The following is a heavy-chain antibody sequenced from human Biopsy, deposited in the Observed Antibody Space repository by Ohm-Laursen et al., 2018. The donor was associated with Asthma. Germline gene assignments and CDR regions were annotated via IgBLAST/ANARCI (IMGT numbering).Heavy chain of an antibody. CDR3: ARFKRGYSYGYAGVFGY. V-gene: IGHV3-48*02. Sequence: SLRLSCAAPGFTFGDYWMSWVRQAPGKGLEWVSYISSSSSTIYYADSVKGRFTISRDNAKNSLYLQMNSLRDEDTAVYYCARFKRGYSYGYAGVFGYWGQGTLVTVSS. D-gene: IGHD5-18*01. CDR2: ISSSSSTI. J-gene: IGHJ4*02. CDR1: GFTFGDYW.